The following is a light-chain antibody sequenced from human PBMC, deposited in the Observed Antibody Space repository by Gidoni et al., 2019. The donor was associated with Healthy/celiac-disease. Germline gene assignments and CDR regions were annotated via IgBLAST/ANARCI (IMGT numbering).Light chain of an antibody. CDR3: QQRSNWHPT. Sequence: ELVLTQSPATLSLSPGERATLSCRASQGVSSYLAWYQQKPGQAPRLLIYDASNRATGIPARFSGSGPGTDFTLTISSLEPEDFAVYYCQQRSNWHPTFGQGTRLEIK. CDR2: DAS. J-gene: IGKJ5*01. CDR1: QGVSSY. V-gene: IGKV3D-11*01.